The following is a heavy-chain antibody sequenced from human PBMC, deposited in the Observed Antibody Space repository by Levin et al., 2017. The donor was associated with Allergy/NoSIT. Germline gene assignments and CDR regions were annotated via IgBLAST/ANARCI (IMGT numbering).Heavy chain of an antibody. D-gene: IGHD3-22*01. CDR3: ARRDTSGSYYFDY. CDR2: ITESGRHT. V-gene: IGHV3-23*01. Sequence: SCAASGFTFSNFAMSWVRQAPGKGLEWVSSITESGRHTYYADSVKGRFTISRDTSKNTMYLQMNSLRAEDTALYYCARRDTSGSYYFDYWGQGTLVTVSS. J-gene: IGHJ4*02. CDR1: GFTFSNFA.